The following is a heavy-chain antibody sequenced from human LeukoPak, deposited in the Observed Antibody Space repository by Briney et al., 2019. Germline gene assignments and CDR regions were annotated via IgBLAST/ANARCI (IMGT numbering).Heavy chain of an antibody. CDR1: GFTFSDYY. D-gene: IGHD3-16*01. CDR3: ARVTPPARLGYAFDI. CDR2: ISSSGSTI. Sequence: GGSLRLSCAASGFTFSDYYISWIRQAPGKGLEWVSYISSSGSTIYYADSVKGRFTISRDNAKNSLYLQMNSLRAEDTAVYYCARVTPPARLGYAFDIWGQGTMVTVSS. V-gene: IGHV3-11*01. J-gene: IGHJ3*02.